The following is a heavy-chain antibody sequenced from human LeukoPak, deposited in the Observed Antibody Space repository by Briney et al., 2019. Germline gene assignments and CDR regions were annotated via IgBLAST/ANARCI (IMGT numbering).Heavy chain of an antibody. CDR3: TRGRDGYNPTPLGY. Sequence: GGSLRLSCAASGFTFSSYAMHWVRQAPGKGLEWVAVISYDGSNKYYADSVKGRFTISRDNSKNTLYLQMNSLRAEDTAVYYCTRGRDGYNPTPLGYWGQGTLVTVSS. J-gene: IGHJ4*02. V-gene: IGHV3-30*01. D-gene: IGHD5-24*01. CDR1: GFTFSSYA. CDR2: ISYDGSNK.